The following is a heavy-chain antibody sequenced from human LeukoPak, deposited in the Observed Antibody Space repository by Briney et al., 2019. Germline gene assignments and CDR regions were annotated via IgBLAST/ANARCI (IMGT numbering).Heavy chain of an antibody. V-gene: IGHV1-58*01. CDR2: IVVGSGNT. CDR1: GFTFTSSA. Sequence: SVKVSCKASGFTFTSSAVQWVRQARGQRLEWIGWIVVGSGNTNYAQKFQERVTITRDMFTSTAYMELSSLRSEDTAVYYCAADRSGTTGMDVWGKGTTVTVSS. D-gene: IGHD1-7*01. J-gene: IGHJ6*03. CDR3: AADRSGTTGMDV.